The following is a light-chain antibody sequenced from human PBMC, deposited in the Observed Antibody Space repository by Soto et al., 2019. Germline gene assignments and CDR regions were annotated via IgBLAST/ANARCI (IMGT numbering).Light chain of an antibody. CDR1: QSVNSRF. CDR3: QQYGSSPPMYT. V-gene: IGKV3-20*01. CDR2: GAS. J-gene: IGKJ2*01. Sequence: EIVLTQSPGTLSLSPGERATLSCRASQSVNSRFLAWYQQKPGQAPRLLMYGASTRATGIPVRFSGSGSGADFTLTISRLEPEDFAVYYCQQYGSSPPMYTFGQGTKLDIK.